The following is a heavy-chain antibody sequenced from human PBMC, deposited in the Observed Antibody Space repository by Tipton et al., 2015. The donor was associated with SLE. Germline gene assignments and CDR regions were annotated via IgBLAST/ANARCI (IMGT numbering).Heavy chain of an antibody. Sequence: QVQLVQSGAEVKKPGSSVKVSCKASGGTFSSYAISWVRQAPGQGLEWMGGIIPIFGTANYAQKFQGRVTITTDESTSTAYMELSSLRSEDTAVYYCARSPPVGDSSGYYRFDYWGQGTLVTVSS. V-gene: IGHV1-69*01. D-gene: IGHD3-22*01. J-gene: IGHJ4*02. CDR3: ARSPPVGDSSGYYRFDY. CDR1: GGTFSSYA. CDR2: IIPIFGTA.